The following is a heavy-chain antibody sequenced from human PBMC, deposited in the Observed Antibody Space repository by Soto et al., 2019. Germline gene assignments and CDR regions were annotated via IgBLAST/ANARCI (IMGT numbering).Heavy chain of an antibody. D-gene: IGHD3-10*01. J-gene: IGHJ6*02. Sequence: SVKVSCKASGGTFSSYSISWVLQAPGEGLEWMGGIIPIFGTANYAQKFQGRVTITADESTSTAYMELSSLRSEDTAVYYCARVGITMVRTDYYYYGMDVWGQGTTVTVSS. CDR1: GGTFSSYS. V-gene: IGHV1-69*13. CDR2: IIPIFGTA. CDR3: ARVGITMVRTDYYYYGMDV.